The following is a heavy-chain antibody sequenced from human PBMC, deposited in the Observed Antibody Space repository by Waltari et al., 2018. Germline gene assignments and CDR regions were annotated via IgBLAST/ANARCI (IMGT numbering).Heavy chain of an antibody. V-gene: IGHV3-30*03. CDR2: ILYDGSNK. D-gene: IGHD1-1*01. CDR3: AAMEDAFDI. J-gene: IGHJ3*02. CDR1: GFTFSSYG. Sequence: QVQLVESGGGVVQPGRSLRLSCAASGFTFSSYGMHWVRQAPGKGLEWVAVILYDGSNKYYADSVTGRFTISRDNSKNTLYLQMNSLRAEDTAMYYCAAMEDAFDIWGQGTMVTVSS.